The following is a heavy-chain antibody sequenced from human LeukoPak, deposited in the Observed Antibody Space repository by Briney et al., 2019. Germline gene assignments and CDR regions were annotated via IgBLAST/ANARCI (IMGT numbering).Heavy chain of an antibody. Sequence: GASVKDSCKVSGYTLTELSMHWVRQAPGKGLEWMGGFDPEDGETIYAQKFQGRVTMTEDTSTDTAYMELSSLRSEDTAVYYCARGGEYEAAANWFDPWGQGTLVTVSS. CDR3: ARGGEYEAAANWFDP. CDR1: GYTLTELS. D-gene: IGHD6-13*01. J-gene: IGHJ5*02. CDR2: FDPEDGET. V-gene: IGHV1-24*01.